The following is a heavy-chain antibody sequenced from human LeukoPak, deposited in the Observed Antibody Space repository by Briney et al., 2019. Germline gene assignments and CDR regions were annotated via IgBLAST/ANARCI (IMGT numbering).Heavy chain of an antibody. V-gene: IGHV1-18*01. D-gene: IGHD6-19*01. J-gene: IGHJ4*02. CDR1: GHTFTHYG. CDR3: ARDPTNTSGRYVYFDY. Sequence: ASVKVSCKTFGHTFTHYGFSWVRQAPGQGLEWMRWISGYNGDTHYAQNLQGRVTMTSDTSTSTVYMELRSLTSDDTAVYYCARDPTNTSGRYVYFDYWGQGTLVTVSS. CDR2: ISGYNGDT.